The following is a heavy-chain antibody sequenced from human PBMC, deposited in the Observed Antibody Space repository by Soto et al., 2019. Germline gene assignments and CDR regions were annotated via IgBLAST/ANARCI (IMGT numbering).Heavy chain of an antibody. CDR1: GGSISSSNW. V-gene: IGHV4-4*02. D-gene: IGHD3-9*01. CDR3: ARVGGGWTGYYGYGMDV. Sequence: SETLSLTXVVSGGSISSSNWWSWVRQPPGKGLEWIGEIYHSGSTNYNPSLKSRVTIAVDKSKNQFSLNLTSVTAADTAVYYCARVGGGWTGYYGYGMDVWGQGTTVTVSS. CDR2: IYHSGST. J-gene: IGHJ6*02.